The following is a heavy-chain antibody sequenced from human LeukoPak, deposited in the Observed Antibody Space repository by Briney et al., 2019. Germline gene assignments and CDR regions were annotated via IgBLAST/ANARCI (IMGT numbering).Heavy chain of an antibody. D-gene: IGHD2-15*01. CDR3: ARDIIPYSPFDY. CDR2: IIPILGIA. Sequence: ASVKVSCKASGGTFSSYAISWVRQAPGQGLEWMGRIIPILGIANYAQKFQGRVTITADKSTSTAYMELSSLRSEDTAVYYCARDIIPYSPFDYWGQGTLVTVSS. V-gene: IGHV1-69*04. CDR1: GGTFSSYA. J-gene: IGHJ4*02.